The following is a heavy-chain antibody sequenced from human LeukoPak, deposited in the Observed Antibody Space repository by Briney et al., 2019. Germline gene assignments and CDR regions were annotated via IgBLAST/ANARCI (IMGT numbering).Heavy chain of an antibody. D-gene: IGHD4-11*01. CDR2: IYDSGST. J-gene: IGHJ4*02. CDR3: ARHLPGYSNTWPGH. CDR1: GGSVSNGSYY. Sequence: SETLSLTCTVSGGSVSNGSYYWGWIRQPQGKGREWIVSIYDSGSTYYNPSRKSRVTISVYTTKNQFSLKLRAVTAADTAVYYCARHLPGYSNTWPGHWGQGNLVTVSS. V-gene: IGHV4-39*01.